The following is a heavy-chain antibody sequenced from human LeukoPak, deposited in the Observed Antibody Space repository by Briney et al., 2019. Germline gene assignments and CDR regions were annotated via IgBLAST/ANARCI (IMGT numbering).Heavy chain of an antibody. CDR1: GFTFSSYG. CDR3: AKDTGYSSSSSMDV. Sequence: PGGSLRLSCAASGFTFSSYGMHWVRQAPGKGLEWVAFIRYDGSNKYYADSVKGRFTISRDNSKNTLYLQMNSLRAEDTAVYYCAKDTGYSSSSSMDVWGKGTTVTVSS. CDR2: IRYDGSNK. D-gene: IGHD6-6*01. J-gene: IGHJ6*03. V-gene: IGHV3-30*02.